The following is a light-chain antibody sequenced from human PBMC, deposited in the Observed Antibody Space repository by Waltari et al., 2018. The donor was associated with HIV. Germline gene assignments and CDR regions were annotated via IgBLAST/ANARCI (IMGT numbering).Light chain of an antibody. CDR3: SSYVGNNIYV. V-gene: IGLV2-8*01. J-gene: IGLJ1*01. Sequence: QSALTQPPSASGSPGQSVTISCIGTSSDVGTYNYVSWYQHHPDSAPKLMICEVNPRASGVPDRFSASRSGNTAYLTVSGLQPEDEADYYCSSYVGNNIYVFGTGTKVTVL. CDR1: SSDVGTYNY. CDR2: EVN.